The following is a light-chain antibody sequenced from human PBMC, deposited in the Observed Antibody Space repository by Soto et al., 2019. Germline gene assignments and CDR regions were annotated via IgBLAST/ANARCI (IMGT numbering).Light chain of an antibody. V-gene: IGLV2-8*01. CDR3: SSYAGNINFAV. J-gene: IGLJ3*02. CDR2: EVT. CDR1: SGDIGLYNY. Sequence: QSALTQPPSASGSPGQSVTISCAGTSGDIGLYNYVSWYQHHPGKSPKLIIYEVTKRPSGVPDRFSGSKSGNTASLTISGLQAEDEADYYCSSYAGNINFAVFGGGTQLTVL.